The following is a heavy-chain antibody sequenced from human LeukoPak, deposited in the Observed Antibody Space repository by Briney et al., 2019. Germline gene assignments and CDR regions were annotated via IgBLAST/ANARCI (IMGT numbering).Heavy chain of an antibody. CDR2: INPNSGGT. J-gene: IGHJ4*02. CDR1: GYTFTGYY. V-gene: IGHV1-2*06. Sequence: ASVKVSCKASGYTFTGYYMHWVRQAPGQGLEWMGRINPNSGGTNYAQKFQGRFTMTRDTSISTAYMQMSRLRSDDTAVYYCARVLKVAATPDYWGQGTLVTVSS. CDR3: ARVLKVAATPDY. D-gene: IGHD2-15*01.